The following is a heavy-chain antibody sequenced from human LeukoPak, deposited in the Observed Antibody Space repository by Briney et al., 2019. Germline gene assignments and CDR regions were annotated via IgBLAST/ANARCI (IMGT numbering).Heavy chain of an antibody. J-gene: IGHJ4*02. CDR1: GGSISSGDYY. CDR2: IYYSGST. V-gene: IGHV4-30-4*08. CDR3: ARGPGYSSGWVFDY. D-gene: IGHD6-19*01. Sequence: SETLSLTCTVSGGSISSGDYYWSWIRRPPGKGLEWIGYIYYSGSTYYNPSLKSRVTISVDTSKNQFSLKLSSVTAADTAVYYCARGPGYSSGWVFDYWGQGTLVTVSS.